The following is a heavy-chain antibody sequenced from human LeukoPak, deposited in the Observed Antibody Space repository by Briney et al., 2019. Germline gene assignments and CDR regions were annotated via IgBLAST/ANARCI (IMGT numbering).Heavy chain of an antibody. CDR3: ARDRYYYDSSGYTAFDI. Sequence: SETLSLTCTVSGGSISSRGYYWSWIRQHPGKGLEWIGFIYYSGTTYYNPSLKSRVTMSVDTSRDQFSLKLSSVTAADTAVYYCARDRYYYDSSGYTAFDIWGQGTMVTVSS. V-gene: IGHV4-31*03. D-gene: IGHD3-22*01. CDR2: IYYSGTT. J-gene: IGHJ3*02. CDR1: GGSISSRGYY.